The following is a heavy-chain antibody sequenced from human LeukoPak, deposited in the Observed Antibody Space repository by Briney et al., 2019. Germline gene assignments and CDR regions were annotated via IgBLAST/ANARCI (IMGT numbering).Heavy chain of an antibody. CDR1: GYTFTSYY. J-gene: IGHJ4*02. Sequence: ASVKVSCKASGYTFTSYYMHWVRQAPGQGLEWMGIISPSGGSTSYAQKFQGRVTMTRDTSTSTVYMELSSLRSEDTAVYYCARVGLLSSSSQPLDYWGQGTLVTVSS. CDR2: ISPSGGST. V-gene: IGHV1-46*01. D-gene: IGHD6-6*01. CDR3: ARVGLLSSSSQPLDY.